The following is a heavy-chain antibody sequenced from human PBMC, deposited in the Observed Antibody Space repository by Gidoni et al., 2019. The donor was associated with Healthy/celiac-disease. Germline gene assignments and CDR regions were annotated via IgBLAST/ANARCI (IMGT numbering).Heavy chain of an antibody. CDR3: ETIGIVATIKGPFGY. Sequence: EVQLLESGGALVQPGGSLRLSCAASGFSFSSYAMSWVRQAPGKGLEWVSAISGSGGSTYHADSLKGRFTISRDNSKNTLYLQMNSLRAEDTAVYYCETIGIVATIKGPFGYWGQGTLVTVSS. J-gene: IGHJ4*02. CDR1: GFSFSSYA. V-gene: IGHV3-23*01. D-gene: IGHD5-12*01. CDR2: ISGSGGST.